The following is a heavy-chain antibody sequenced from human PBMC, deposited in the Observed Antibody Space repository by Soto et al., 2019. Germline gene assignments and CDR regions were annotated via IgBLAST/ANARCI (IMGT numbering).Heavy chain of an antibody. CDR2: IYHSGST. V-gene: IGHV4-30-2*01. CDR1: GGSISSGGYS. CDR3: ARADIVVVPAAIINY. D-gene: IGHD2-2*02. J-gene: IGHJ4*02. Sequence: SETLSLTCAVSGGSISSGGYSWSWIRQPPGKGLEWIGYIYHSGSTYYNPSLKSRVTISVDRSKNQFSLKLSSVTAADTAVYYCARADIVVVPAAIINYWGQGTLVTVSS.